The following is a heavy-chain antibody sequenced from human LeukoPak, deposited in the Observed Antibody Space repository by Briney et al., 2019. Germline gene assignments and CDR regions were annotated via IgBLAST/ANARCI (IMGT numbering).Heavy chain of an antibody. D-gene: IGHD3-10*01. CDR3: ARGYYYGSGSHY. Sequence: PGGSLRLSCAASGFTFSSYWMHWVRQAPGKGLVWVSRINSDGSSTSYADSVKGRFTMSRDNAKNTLYLQMDSLRAEDTAVYYCARGYYYGSGSHYWGQGTLVTVSS. V-gene: IGHV3-74*01. CDR2: INSDGSST. CDR1: GFTFSSYW. J-gene: IGHJ4*02.